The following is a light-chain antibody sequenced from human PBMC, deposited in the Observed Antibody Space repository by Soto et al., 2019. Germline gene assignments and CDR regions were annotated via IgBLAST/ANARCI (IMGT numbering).Light chain of an antibody. J-gene: IGKJ2*01. CDR3: QQYSSTPYT. Sequence: DIVMTQSPDSLAVFLGERATINCKSSQSVLYSSNNKNYLAWYQQKPGQPPKLLIYWASTRESGVPDRFSGSGSGTDFTLTISSLQAEDVAVYYCQQYSSTPYTFGHGTKLEIK. V-gene: IGKV4-1*01. CDR1: QSVLYSSNNKNY. CDR2: WAS.